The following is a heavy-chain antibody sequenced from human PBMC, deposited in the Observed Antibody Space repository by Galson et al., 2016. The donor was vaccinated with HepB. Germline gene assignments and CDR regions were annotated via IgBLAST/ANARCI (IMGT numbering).Heavy chain of an antibody. D-gene: IGHD3-22*01. CDR3: AKDWGFWNYDSSGTLDY. CDR1: GFPFSNFW. CDR2: INSDGSRT. Sequence: SLRLSCAASGFPFSNFWMHWVRQAPGKGLVWVSRINSDGSRTDYTGSVKGRFTISRDNSKNTLYLQMNSLRAEDTAVYFCAKDWGFWNYDSSGTLDYWGQGTLVTVSS. V-gene: IGHV3-74*01. J-gene: IGHJ4*02.